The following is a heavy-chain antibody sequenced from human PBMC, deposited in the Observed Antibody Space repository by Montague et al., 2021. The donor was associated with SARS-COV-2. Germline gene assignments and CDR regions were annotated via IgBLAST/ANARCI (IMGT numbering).Heavy chain of an antibody. D-gene: IGHD3-22*01. Sequence: SETLSRTCTVSGGSINDHYRSCIRQSPGKGLEWIGYISSNGKTNYNPSLKSRVTLSADASRNEFSLKLDSVTAADTAVYFCARRGYYDSAGYHWHLDLWGRGMLVTVSS. J-gene: IGHJ2*01. V-gene: IGHV4-4*09. CDR1: GGSINDHY. CDR2: ISSNGKT. CDR3: ARRGYYDSAGYHWHLDL.